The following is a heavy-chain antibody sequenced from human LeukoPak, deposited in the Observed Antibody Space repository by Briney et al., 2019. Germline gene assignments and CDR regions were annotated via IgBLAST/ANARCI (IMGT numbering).Heavy chain of an antibody. V-gene: IGHV4-59*01. J-gene: IGHJ5*02. CDR3: ARTGYCTGGSCYGGYFDP. CDR1: RGSISSYS. D-gene: IGHD2-15*01. Sequence: PSETLSLTCTVSRGSISSYSWSWIRQPPGKGLEWIAYIYYSGSTNYNPSLKSRVTLSLDTSKNQFSLKLSSVTAADTAVYYCARTGYCTGGSCYGGYFDPWGQGTLVSVSS. CDR2: IYYSGST.